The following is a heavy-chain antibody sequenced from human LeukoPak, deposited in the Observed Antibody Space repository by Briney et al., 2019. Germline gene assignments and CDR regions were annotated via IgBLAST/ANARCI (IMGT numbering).Heavy chain of an antibody. V-gene: IGHV1-69*02. J-gene: IGHJ4*02. CDR3: ARVRPNYDSSGYYPDY. CDR1: GGTFSSYT. CDR2: IISIFGIA. D-gene: IGHD3-22*01. Sequence: SVKVSCKASGGTFSSYTISRVLQAPGQGLEWMGRIISIFGIANYAQSFQGRGTITADKSTRTAYKELSSLRSEDTGVYYCARVRPNYDSSGYYPDYWGQGTMVTVSS.